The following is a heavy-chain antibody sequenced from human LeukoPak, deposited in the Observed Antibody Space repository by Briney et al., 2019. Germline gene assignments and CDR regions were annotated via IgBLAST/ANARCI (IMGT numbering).Heavy chain of an antibody. CDR2: IYTSGST. Sequence: SETLSLTCTVSGGSISSGSYYWSWIRQPAGKGLEWIGRIYTSGSTNYNPSLKSRVTISVDTSKNQFSLKLSSVTAADTAVYYCARGRYSSSWYFKDYWGQGTLVTVSS. J-gene: IGHJ4*02. V-gene: IGHV4-61*02. CDR3: ARGRYSSSWYFKDY. CDR1: GGSISSGSYY. D-gene: IGHD6-13*01.